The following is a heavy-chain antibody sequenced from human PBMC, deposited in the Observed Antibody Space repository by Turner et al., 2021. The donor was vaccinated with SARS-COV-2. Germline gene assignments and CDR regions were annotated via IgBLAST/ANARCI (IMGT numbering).Heavy chain of an antibody. V-gene: IGHV3-49*03. J-gene: IGHJ1*01. CDR1: GFTFGDYA. D-gene: IGHD6-19*01. CDR2: TRSKAYGGTT. CDR3: TRGESSDKFQH. Sequence: EVQLVESGGGLIQPGRSLRLSCTASGFTFGDYAMSWFRQAPGKGPEWVGFTRSKAYGGTTECAASVKGRFTISRDDSKSIAYLQMNSLKIEDTAVYYCTRGESSDKFQHWGQGTLVTVSS.